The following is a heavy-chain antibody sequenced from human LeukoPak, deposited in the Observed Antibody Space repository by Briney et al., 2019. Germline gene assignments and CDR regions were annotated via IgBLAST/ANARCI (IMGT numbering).Heavy chain of an antibody. D-gene: IGHD2-8*01. CDR1: GYTFTNNG. J-gene: IGHJ4*02. CDR2: ISVYDGNT. Sequence: ASVKVSCNASGYTFTNNGISWVRQAPGQGLEWMGWISVYDGNTYYAQKFQGRVTMTTDTSTTTAYMELRSLRSDDTAVFYCARNPRAILSIDYWGQGTLVKVSS. CDR3: ARNPRAILSIDY. V-gene: IGHV1-18*01.